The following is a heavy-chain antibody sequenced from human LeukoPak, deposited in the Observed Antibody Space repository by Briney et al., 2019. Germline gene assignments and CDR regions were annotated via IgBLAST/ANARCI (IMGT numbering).Heavy chain of an antibody. CDR1: GFTFSSYA. D-gene: IGHD3-16*01. Sequence: TGGSLRLSCAASGFTFSSYAMSWVRQAPGKGLEWVSSIPRNGGSTYYADSVKGRFTISRDNSKNTLYVQMNSLRVDDTAVYYCAKAPRFGDHAAEYFYYYMDVWGKGTTVTVS. V-gene: IGHV3-23*01. CDR2: IPRNGGST. J-gene: IGHJ6*03. CDR3: AKAPRFGDHAAEYFYYYMDV.